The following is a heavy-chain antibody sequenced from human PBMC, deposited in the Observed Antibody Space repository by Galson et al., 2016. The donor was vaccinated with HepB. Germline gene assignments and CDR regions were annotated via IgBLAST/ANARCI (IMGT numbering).Heavy chain of an antibody. CDR3: ARLLAGRAGDP. Sequence: QSGAEVKKPGESLKISCKDSGNSFATNWIGWVRQMPGKGLEWMGIIYPGDSYTNYSPSFQGHVTISTDRSVSTVYLQWSSLRASDTAMYYCARLLAGRAGDPWGQGTLVTVAS. V-gene: IGHV5-51*01. J-gene: IGHJ5*02. CDR1: GNSFATNW. CDR2: IYPGDSYT. D-gene: IGHD6-19*01.